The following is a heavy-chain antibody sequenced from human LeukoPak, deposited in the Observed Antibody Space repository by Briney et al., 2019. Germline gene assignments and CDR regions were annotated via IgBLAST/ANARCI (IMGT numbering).Heavy chain of an antibody. CDR3: ARDSAPIAVAGRYYYYMDV. Sequence: SETLSLTCTVSGGSISSYYWSWIPQPAGKGLEWIGRIYTSGSTNYNPSLKSRVTMSVDTSKNQFSLKLSSVTAADTAVYYCARDSAPIAVAGRYYYYMDVWGKGTTVTVSS. CDR2: IYTSGST. V-gene: IGHV4-4*07. D-gene: IGHD6-19*01. CDR1: GGSISSYY. J-gene: IGHJ6*03.